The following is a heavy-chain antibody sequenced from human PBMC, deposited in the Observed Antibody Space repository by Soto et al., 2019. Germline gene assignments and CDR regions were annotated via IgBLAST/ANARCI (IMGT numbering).Heavy chain of an antibody. CDR2: IYYSGST. J-gene: IGHJ4*02. CDR3: ARSAYPLGDY. V-gene: IGHV4-59*01. D-gene: IGHD3-10*01. Sequence: SETLSLTCTVSGFSISSYYWSWIRQPPGKGLEWIGYIYYSGSTNYNPSLKSRVTISVDTSKNQFSLKLTSVTAADTAVYYCARSAYPLGDYWGQGILVTVSS. CDR1: GFSISSYY.